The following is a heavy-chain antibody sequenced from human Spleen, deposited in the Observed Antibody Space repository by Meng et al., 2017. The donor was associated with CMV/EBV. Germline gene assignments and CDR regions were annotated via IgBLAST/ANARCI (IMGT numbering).Heavy chain of an antibody. Sequence: ASVKVSCKASGFTFTDYYFHWVRQAPVQGLEWMGWINPKSGGTNYAQKFQGRVTMTRDTSISTAYMELSRLRSDDTAVYYCAREVFSRLYGSGSDALDIWGQGTMVTVSS. V-gene: IGHV1-2*02. CDR2: INPKSGGT. CDR1: GFTFTDYY. D-gene: IGHD3-10*01. J-gene: IGHJ3*02. CDR3: AREVFSRLYGSGSDALDI.